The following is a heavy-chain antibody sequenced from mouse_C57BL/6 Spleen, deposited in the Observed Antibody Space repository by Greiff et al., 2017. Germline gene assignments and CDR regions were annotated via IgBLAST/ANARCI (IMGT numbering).Heavy chain of an antibody. J-gene: IGHJ1*03. Sequence: EVKLVESGGGLVQPGGSLSLSCAASGFTFTDYYMSWVRQPPGKALEWLGFIRNTANGYTTEYSASVKGRFTISRDNSQSILYLQMNALRSEDSATYYCARYPTGTGYFEVWGTGTTVNVPS. CDR3: ARYPTGTGYFEV. D-gene: IGHD4-1*02. CDR1: GFTFTDYY. V-gene: IGHV7-3*01. CDR2: IRNTANGYTT.